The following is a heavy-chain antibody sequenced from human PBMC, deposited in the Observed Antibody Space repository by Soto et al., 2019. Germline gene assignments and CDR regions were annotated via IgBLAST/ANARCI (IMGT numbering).Heavy chain of an antibody. CDR2: INHSGST. CDR1: GGSFSGYY. V-gene: IGHV4-34*01. CDR3: ARGRWGIAARPPRGILFDP. D-gene: IGHD6-6*01. J-gene: IGHJ5*02. Sequence: SETLSLTCAVYGGSFSGYYWSWIRQPPGKGLEWIGEINHSGSTNYNPSLKSRVTISVDTSKNQFSLKLYSVTAADTAVYYCARGRWGIAARPPRGILFDPWGQGTLVTVSS.